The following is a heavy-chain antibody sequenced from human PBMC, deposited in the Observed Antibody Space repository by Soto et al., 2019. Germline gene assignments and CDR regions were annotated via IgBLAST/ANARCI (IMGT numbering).Heavy chain of an antibody. J-gene: IGHJ4*02. Sequence: QLQLQESGPGLVKPSETLSLTCTVSGGSISSSSYYWGWIRQPPGKGLEWMGSIYYSGSTYYNPSLKSRVTISVDTSKNQFSLKLSSVTAADTAVYYCARHPVPQGFDYWGQGTLVTVSS. CDR1: GGSISSSSYY. V-gene: IGHV4-39*01. CDR3: ARHPVPQGFDY. CDR2: IYYSGST.